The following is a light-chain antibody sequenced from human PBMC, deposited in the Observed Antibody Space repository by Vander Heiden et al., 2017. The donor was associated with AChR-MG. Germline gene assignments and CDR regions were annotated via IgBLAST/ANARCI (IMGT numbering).Light chain of an antibody. Sequence: QSVLTQPPSVSGAAGQRVTISCTGSSSNIGAGYAVHWYQQLPGTAPKLLIYGNSNRPSGVPDRFSGSKSGTSASLAITGLQAEDEADYYCQSYDSSLSGYVVFGGGTKLTVL. V-gene: IGLV1-40*01. J-gene: IGLJ2*01. CDR1: SSNIGAGYA. CDR2: GNS. CDR3: QSYDSSLSGYVV.